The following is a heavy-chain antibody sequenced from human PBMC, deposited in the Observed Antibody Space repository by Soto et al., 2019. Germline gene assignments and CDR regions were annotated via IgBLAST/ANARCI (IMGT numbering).Heavy chain of an antibody. D-gene: IGHD3-22*01. J-gene: IGHJ4*02. CDR3: ARAPRYYYDSSGYY. V-gene: IGHV1-3*01. Sequence: ASVKVPCKASGYTFTSYAMHWVRQAPGQRLEWMGWINAGNGNTKYSQKFQGRVTITRDTSTSTAYMELRSLRSDDTAVYYCARAPRYYYDSSGYYWGQGTLVTVSS. CDR1: GYTFTSYA. CDR2: INAGNGNT.